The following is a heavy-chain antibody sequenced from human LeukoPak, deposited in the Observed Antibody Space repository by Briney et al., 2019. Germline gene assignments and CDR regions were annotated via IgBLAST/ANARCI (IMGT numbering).Heavy chain of an antibody. CDR3: AKDHGTAVAGFYY. J-gene: IGHJ4*02. D-gene: IGHD6-19*01. CDR1: GFSLSTYG. V-gene: IGHV3-23*01. CDR2: ITGTGGST. Sequence: GRSLRLSCAASGFSLSTYGVSWVRQPPGEGLEWVSGITGTGGSTYYADSVKGRFTVSRDTSKNTLYLQMNSLRAEDTAIYYCAKDHGTAVAGFYYWGQGTLVTVSS.